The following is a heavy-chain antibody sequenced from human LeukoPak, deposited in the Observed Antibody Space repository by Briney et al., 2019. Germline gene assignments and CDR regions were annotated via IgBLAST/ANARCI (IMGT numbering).Heavy chain of an antibody. D-gene: IGHD3-3*01. CDR1: GYTFTSYG. CDR3: ARDRYYDFWSGYYTGDIDFDY. CDR2: ISAYNGNT. Sequence: ASVKVSCKASGYTFTSYGISWVRRAPGQGLEWMGWISAYNGNTNYAQKLQGRVTMTTDTSTSTAYMELRSLRSDDTAVYYCARDRYYDFWSGYYTGDIDFDYWGQGTLVTVSS. J-gene: IGHJ4*02. V-gene: IGHV1-18*01.